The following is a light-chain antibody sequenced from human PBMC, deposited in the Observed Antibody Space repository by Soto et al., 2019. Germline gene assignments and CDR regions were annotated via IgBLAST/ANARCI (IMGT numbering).Light chain of an antibody. Sequence: EIVLTQSPGTLSLSPGERATLSCRASQSVSSSYLAWYQQKPGQAPRLLIYGASSRATGIPDRFSGSGSGTDFTFTISRLEREDVAVYYCQQYGSSLLFTFGPGTKVDIK. J-gene: IGKJ3*01. V-gene: IGKV3-20*01. CDR3: QQYGSSLLFT. CDR1: QSVSSSY. CDR2: GAS.